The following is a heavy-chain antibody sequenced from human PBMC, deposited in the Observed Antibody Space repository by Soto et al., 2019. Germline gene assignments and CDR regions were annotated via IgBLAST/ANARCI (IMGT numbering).Heavy chain of an antibody. J-gene: IGHJ5*02. Sequence: ASVKVSCKASGYTFTGYYMHWVRQAPGQGLEWMGWINPNSGGTNYAQKFQGRVTMTRDTSISTAYMELSRLRSDDTAVYYCAREFLGITIFGVVIHNWFDPWGQGTLVTVSS. V-gene: IGHV1-2*02. D-gene: IGHD3-3*01. CDR1: GYTFTGYY. CDR3: AREFLGITIFGVVIHNWFDP. CDR2: INPNSGGT.